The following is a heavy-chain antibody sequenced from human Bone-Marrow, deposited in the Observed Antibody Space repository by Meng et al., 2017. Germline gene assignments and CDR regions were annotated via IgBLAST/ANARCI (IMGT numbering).Heavy chain of an antibody. CDR1: GFSFNTYP. D-gene: IGHD2-21*02. CDR2: ISSTSNDI. Sequence: GDSLKISCAASGFSFNTYPMNWVRQAPGKGLQWVSYISSTSNDIYYADSVKGRFTISRDNAENSLYLQMNSLRVDDTAVYYCTRDQGGVTPDYWGQGALVTVSS. J-gene: IGHJ4*02. CDR3: TRDQGGVTPDY. V-gene: IGHV3-21*01.